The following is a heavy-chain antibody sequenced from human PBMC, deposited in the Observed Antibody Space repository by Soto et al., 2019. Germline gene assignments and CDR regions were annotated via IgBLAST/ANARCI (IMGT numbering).Heavy chain of an antibody. CDR1: GGSISSYY. J-gene: IGHJ4*02. Sequence: SETLSLTCTVSGGSISSYYWSWIRQPPGKELEWIGYIYYSGSTNYNPSLKSRVTISVDTSKNQFSLKLSSVTAADTAVYYCARALGIRYYDSSGYYDYWGQGTLVTVSS. CDR3: ARALGIRYYDSSGYYDY. CDR2: IYYSGST. D-gene: IGHD3-22*01. V-gene: IGHV4-59*01.